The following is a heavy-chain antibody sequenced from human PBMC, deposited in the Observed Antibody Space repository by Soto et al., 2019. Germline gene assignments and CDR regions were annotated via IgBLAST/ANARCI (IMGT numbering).Heavy chain of an antibody. CDR2: INPHSGAT. D-gene: IGHD2-2*01. V-gene: IGHV1-2*04. CDR3: ARQESTSLYYYYYGMDV. J-gene: IGHJ6*02. CDR1: GYIFSANY. Sequence: ASVKVSCKASGYIFSANYIHWVRQAPGQGLEWLGWINPHSGATNYAQKFQGWVTMTRDTSISTAYMELSRLRSDDTAVYYCARQESTSLYYYYYGMDVWGQGTTVTVSS.